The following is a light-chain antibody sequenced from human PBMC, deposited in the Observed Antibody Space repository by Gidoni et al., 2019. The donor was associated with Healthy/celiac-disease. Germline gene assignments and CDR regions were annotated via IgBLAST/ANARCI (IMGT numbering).Light chain of an antibody. CDR3: QQSYSTPLFT. Sequence: DPVSITCRASQSISWYLNWYQQKPGKAPKLLIYTTSSLQSGVPSRFSGSGSGTDFTLTISSLQPEDFGTYYCQQSYSTPLFTFGPGTKVDIK. CDR1: QSISWY. J-gene: IGKJ3*01. V-gene: IGKV1-39*01. CDR2: TTS.